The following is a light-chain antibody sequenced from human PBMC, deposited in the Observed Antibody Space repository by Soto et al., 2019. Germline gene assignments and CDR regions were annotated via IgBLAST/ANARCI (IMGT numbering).Light chain of an antibody. J-gene: IGKJ5*01. Sequence: EVVLTQSPATLSLSPGEIATLSCRASESVFGYLAWYQHKPGQAPRLLIYDASNRATGVPARFSGSGSGTDFSLTISSLEPEDVVVYYCQQRYRWPPITFGQGTRLDNK. CDR3: QQRYRWPPIT. V-gene: IGKV3-11*01. CDR1: ESVFGY. CDR2: DAS.